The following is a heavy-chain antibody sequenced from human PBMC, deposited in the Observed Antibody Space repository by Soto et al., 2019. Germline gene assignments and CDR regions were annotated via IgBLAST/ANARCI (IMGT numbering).Heavy chain of an antibody. V-gene: IGHV4-59*02. J-gene: IGHJ6*04. D-gene: IGHD4-4*01. CDR3: ASMESNYHSLYSLDV. Sequence: PSETLSLTCSFSGDSVTSHYLTWIRQSPEKGLEWIGYMNYTGCTHYNPSLKSRVTISVDRSKNQFTLQLTSVTAADTAVYYCASMESNYHSLYSLDVWGKGTTVTVSS. CDR2: MNYTGCT. CDR1: GDSVTSHY.